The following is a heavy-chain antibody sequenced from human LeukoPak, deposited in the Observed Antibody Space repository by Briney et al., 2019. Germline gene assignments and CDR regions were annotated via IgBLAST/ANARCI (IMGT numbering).Heavy chain of an antibody. D-gene: IGHD3-10*02. Sequence: GGSLRLSCAADGFTFRKHWMSWVRQAMGKGLEWVSYISSSSSTIYYADSVKGRFTISRDNAKNSLYLQMNSLRAEDTAVYYCAELGITMIGGVWGKGTTVTISS. V-gene: IGHV3-48*04. CDR2: ISSSSSTI. J-gene: IGHJ6*04. CDR1: GFTFRKHW. CDR3: AELGITMIGGV.